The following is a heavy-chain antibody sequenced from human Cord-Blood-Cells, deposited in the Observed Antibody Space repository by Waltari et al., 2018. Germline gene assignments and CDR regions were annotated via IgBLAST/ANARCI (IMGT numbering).Heavy chain of an antibody. Sequence: QVQLVQSGAEVKKPGASVKVSCKASGYTFTSYAMHWVRQAPGQRLEWMGWINAGNGNTKYSQKFQGRVTITRDASAGTAYMELSSLRSEDTAVYYCARDLYYYGSGSYSFFDYWGQGTLVTVSS. CDR3: ARDLYYYGSGSYSFFDY. V-gene: IGHV1-3*01. CDR2: INAGNGNT. D-gene: IGHD3-10*01. CDR1: GYTFTSYA. J-gene: IGHJ4*02.